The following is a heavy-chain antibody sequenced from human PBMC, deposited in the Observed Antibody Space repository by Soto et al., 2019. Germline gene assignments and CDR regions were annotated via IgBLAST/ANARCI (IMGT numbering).Heavy chain of an antibody. J-gene: IGHJ3*02. V-gene: IGHV3-66*01. D-gene: IGHD4-17*01. CDR1: GFTVSDHY. CDR3: ARADYGDYVNAFDI. CDR2: IYSGGST. Sequence: PGGSLRLSCAASGFTVSDHYMTWVRQAPGKGLEWVSVIYSGGSTYYADSVKGRFIISRDSSKNTLYLQMNSLRAEDTAVYYCARADYGDYVNAFDIWGQGTMVTVSS.